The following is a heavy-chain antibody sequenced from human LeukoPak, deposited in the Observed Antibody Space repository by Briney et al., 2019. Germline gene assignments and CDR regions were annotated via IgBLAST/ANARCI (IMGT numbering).Heavy chain of an antibody. CDR3: ARGARITMIVVFCITCWFDP. Sequence: SETLSLTCTVSGYSISSGYYWGWIRQPPGKGLEWIGSIYHSGSTYYNPSLKSRVTISLDTSRNQFSLKLNSVTAADTAVYYCARGARITMIVVFCITCWFDPWGQGTLVTVSS. D-gene: IGHD3-22*01. J-gene: IGHJ5*02. CDR2: IYHSGST. CDR1: GYSISSGYY. V-gene: IGHV4-38-2*02.